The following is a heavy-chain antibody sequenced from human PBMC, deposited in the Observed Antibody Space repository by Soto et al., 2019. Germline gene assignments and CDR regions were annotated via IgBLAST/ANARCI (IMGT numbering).Heavy chain of an antibody. CDR1: GFTFSSYA. CDR2: ISYDGSNK. J-gene: IGHJ6*02. CDR3: ARDRAVAAAGTRNYYGMDV. V-gene: IGHV3-30-3*01. D-gene: IGHD6-13*01. Sequence: GGSLSLSCAASGFTFSSYAMHWVRQAPGKGLEWVAVISYDGSNKYYADSVKGRFTISRDNSKNTLYLQMNSLRAEDTAVYYCARDRAVAAAGTRNYYGMDVWGQGTTVTVSS.